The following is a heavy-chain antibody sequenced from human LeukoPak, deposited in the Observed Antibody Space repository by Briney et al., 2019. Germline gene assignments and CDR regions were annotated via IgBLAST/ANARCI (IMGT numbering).Heavy chain of an antibody. J-gene: IGHJ4*02. CDR3: AKGRSDYSNYALGVLDY. V-gene: IGHV3-23*01. D-gene: IGHD4-11*01. CDR1: GFTFSSYG. Sequence: GGSLRLSCAASGFTFSSYGMHWVRQAPGKGLEWVSTISGSAGSTYYADAVKGRFTISRDNTKNTVYLQMNSLRAEDTAVYYCAKGRSDYSNYALGVLDYWGQETLVTVSS. CDR2: ISGSAGST.